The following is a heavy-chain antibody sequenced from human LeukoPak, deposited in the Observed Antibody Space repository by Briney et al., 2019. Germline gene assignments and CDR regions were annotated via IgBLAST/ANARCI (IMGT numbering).Heavy chain of an antibody. Sequence: GGSLRLSCAASGFTFRSYGMHWVRQAPGRGLEWVALIRNDGSNKYYADSVKGRFTISRDNSKNTLYLQLNSLRPEDTALYYCSTEPRSLLYWGHGTLVTVSS. J-gene: IGHJ4*01. V-gene: IGHV3-30*02. CDR2: IRNDGSNK. CDR3: STEPRSLLY. D-gene: IGHD4-17*01. CDR1: GFTFRSYG.